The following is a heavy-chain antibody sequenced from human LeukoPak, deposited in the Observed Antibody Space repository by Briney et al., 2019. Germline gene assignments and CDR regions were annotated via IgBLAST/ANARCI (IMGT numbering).Heavy chain of an antibody. CDR2: IWFDGSKI. CDR1: GFTFNTYG. CDR3: ARDRYAGSGSSKKAWFDP. J-gene: IGHJ5*02. V-gene: IGHV3-33*01. D-gene: IGHD3-10*01. Sequence: GGSLRLSCAASGFTFNTYGMHWVRQTPGKGLEWVSVIWFDGSKIYYTDSVKGRFTISRDNSKNTLYLQMNSLRAEDTAVYYCARDRYAGSGSSKKAWFDPWGQGTLVTVSS.